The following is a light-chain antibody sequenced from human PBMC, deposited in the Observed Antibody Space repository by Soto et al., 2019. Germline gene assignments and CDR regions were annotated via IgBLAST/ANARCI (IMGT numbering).Light chain of an antibody. CDR3: CSYASSTSYV. CDR2: DVS. V-gene: IGLV2-14*03. Sequence: QSALTQPASVSGSPGQSITISCTGTSSDVGGYNFVTWYQQHPGEAPKLMIHDVSSRASGVPNRFPGSKSGTTASLTISGLQAEDEADYYCCSYASSTSYVFGTGTKV. J-gene: IGLJ1*01. CDR1: SSDVGGYNF.